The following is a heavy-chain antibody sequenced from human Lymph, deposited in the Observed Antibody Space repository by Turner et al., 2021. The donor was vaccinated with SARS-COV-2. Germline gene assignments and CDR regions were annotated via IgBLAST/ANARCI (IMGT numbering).Heavy chain of an antibody. CDR1: GFTFSNYA. CDR2: ISGSGART. Sequence: EVQLLESGGDLVQPGGSLRLSCAASGFTFSNYAMSWVRQAPGKGLEWVSDISGSGARTYYADSGKGRFTISRDNSKNTLFLQMNILRADDTAIYYCAKSPLGEDYFDYWGQGTLVTVSS. CDR3: AKSPLGEDYFDY. D-gene: IGHD3-16*01. J-gene: IGHJ4*02. V-gene: IGHV3-23*01.